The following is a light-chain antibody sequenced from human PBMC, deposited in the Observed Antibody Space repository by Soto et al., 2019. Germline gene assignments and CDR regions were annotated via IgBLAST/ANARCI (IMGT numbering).Light chain of an antibody. V-gene: IGLV1-40*01. CDR1: SPNIGAGYE. Sequence: QSVLTQPPSGSGAPGQTAPISCAGRSPNIGAGYEIHWYQQIPGAVPKLLIYGNSNRPSGVPDRFFGSKSDTSASLAITGLQAEDEADYYCQSYDNSLRVSVFGGGTKLTVL. CDR2: GNS. CDR3: QSYDNSLRVSV. J-gene: IGLJ2*01.